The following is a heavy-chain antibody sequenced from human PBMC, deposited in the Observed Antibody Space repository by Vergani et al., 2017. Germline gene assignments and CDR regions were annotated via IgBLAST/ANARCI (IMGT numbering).Heavy chain of an antibody. J-gene: IGHJ3*01. CDR1: GFTFSHYS. Sequence: EVQLVESGGGLVKPGGSLRLSCAASGFTFSHYSMNWVRQAPGKGLEWVSSVSGSSATPYYADSVKGRFTISRDNAKNSLYLDMSSLRAEDTAVYYCVRDVRVSRTWGQGTLVAVSS. CDR3: VRDVRVSRT. CDR2: VSGSSATP. V-gene: IGHV3-21*01.